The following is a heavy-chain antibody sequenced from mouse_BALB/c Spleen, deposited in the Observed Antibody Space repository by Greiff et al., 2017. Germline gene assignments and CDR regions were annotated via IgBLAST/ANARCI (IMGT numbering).Heavy chain of an antibody. Sequence: QVQLKQSGPGLVAPSQSLSITCTVSGFSLTSYGVHWVRQPPGKGLEWLGVIWAGGSTNYNSALMSRLSISKDNSKSQVFLKMNSLQTDDTAMYYCARELRLRGYYAMDYWGQGTSVTVSS. D-gene: IGHD1-2*01. J-gene: IGHJ4*01. CDR1: GFSLTSYG. CDR3: ARELRLRGYYAMDY. V-gene: IGHV2-9*02. CDR2: IWAGGST.